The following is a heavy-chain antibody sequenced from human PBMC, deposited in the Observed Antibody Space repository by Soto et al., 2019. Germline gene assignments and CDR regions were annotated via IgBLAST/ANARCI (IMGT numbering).Heavy chain of an antibody. V-gene: IGHV4-4*02. CDR1: GGSVRAPDW. J-gene: IGHJ5*02. CDR3: ARVRQGCSANSSYFDP. Sequence: SETLSLTCTLSGGSVRAPDWWNLVRQSPDKGLQWIAEVHISGHSNYNPSLRSRISVSIDNSKNQFYLNLNSVTAADTAIYYCARVRQGCSANSSYFDPWAKAPRSPSPQ. D-gene: IGHD6-13*01. CDR2: VHISGHS.